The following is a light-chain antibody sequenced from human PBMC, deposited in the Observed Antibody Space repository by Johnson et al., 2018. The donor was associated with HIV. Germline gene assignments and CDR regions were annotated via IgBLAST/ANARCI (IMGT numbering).Light chain of an antibody. CDR1: SSNIENNY. J-gene: IGLJ1*01. V-gene: IGLV1-51*01. CDR2: DNK. Sequence: QSVLTQPPSMSAAPGQRVAISCSGSSSNIENNYVSWYQQFPGTAPKLLIYDNKKRPSGISDRFSGSKSGTSATLGITGLQTGDEADYYCGTWDSSLSVYVFGTGTKVTVL. CDR3: GTWDSSLSVYV.